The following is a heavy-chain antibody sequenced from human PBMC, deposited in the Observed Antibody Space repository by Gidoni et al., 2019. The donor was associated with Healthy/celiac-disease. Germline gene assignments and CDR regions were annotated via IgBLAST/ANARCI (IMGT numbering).Heavy chain of an antibody. CDR2: ISWKSGSI. Sequence: EVQLVESGGGLVQPGRSLRLSCAASGFTFDDYAMHWVRQAPGKGLEWGSDISWKSGSIGYADSVKGRVTISRDNAKNSLYLQMNSLRAEDTALYYCAKDVAVGTTGTTDGPIFDYWGQGTLVTVSS. D-gene: IGHD1-1*01. CDR3: AKDVAVGTTGTTDGPIFDY. V-gene: IGHV3-9*01. CDR1: GFTFDDYA. J-gene: IGHJ4*02.